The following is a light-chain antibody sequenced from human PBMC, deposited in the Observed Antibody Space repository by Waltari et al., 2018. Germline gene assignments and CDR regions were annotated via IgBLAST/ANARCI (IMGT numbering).Light chain of an antibody. J-gene: IGLJ3*02. V-gene: IGLV2-14*01. CDR3: SSYTSSSTWV. Sequence: QSALTQPASVSGSPGQSITISCTGTSSDIGGYNFVSWYQQHPGKAPKLMFYDVSKRPSVVSNRFSGSKSGNTASLTISGLQAEDEADYYCSSYTSSSTWVFGEGTKLTVL. CDR1: SSDIGGYNF. CDR2: DVS.